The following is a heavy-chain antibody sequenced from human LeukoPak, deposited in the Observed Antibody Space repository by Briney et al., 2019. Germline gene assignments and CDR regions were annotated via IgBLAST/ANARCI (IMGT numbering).Heavy chain of an antibody. CDR2: FKTKYNQV. V-gene: IGHV3-23*05. CDR1: GFTFSDYA. Sequence: GGSLRLSCVASGFTFSDYAMNWVRQAPGKGLEWVSTFKTKYNQVCYAESVRGRFTISTGNSKNTVYLQMNSLRAEDTALYYCARSVPDYTRFDYWGQGALVTVSS. CDR3: ARSVPDYTRFDY. D-gene: IGHD4-11*01. J-gene: IGHJ4*02.